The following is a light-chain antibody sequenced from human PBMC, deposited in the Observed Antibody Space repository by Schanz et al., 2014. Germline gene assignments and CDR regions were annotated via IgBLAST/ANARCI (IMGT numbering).Light chain of an antibody. CDR2: DVI. V-gene: IGLV2-11*01. CDR3: AAWDGSLNGYV. Sequence: QSVLTQPRSVSGSPGQSVTISCTGTSSNVGTYNYVSWYQQHPGKAPKLMIYDVIKRPSGVPDRFSGSKSGNTASLTISGLQAEDEANYYCAAWDGSLNGYVFGTGTKLTVL. CDR1: SSNVGTYNY. J-gene: IGLJ1*01.